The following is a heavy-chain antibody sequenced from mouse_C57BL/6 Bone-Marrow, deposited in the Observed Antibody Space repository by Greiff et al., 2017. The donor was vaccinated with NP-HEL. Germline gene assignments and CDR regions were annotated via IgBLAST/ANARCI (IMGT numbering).Heavy chain of an antibody. J-gene: IGHJ4*01. D-gene: IGHD2-1*01. V-gene: IGHV1-81*01. Sequence: VQVVESGAELARPGASVKLSCKASGYTFTSYGISWVKQRTGQGLEWIGEIYPRSGNTYYNEKFKGKATLTADKSSSTAYMELRSLTSEDSAVYFCASNLSLLWLLGAMDYWGQGTSVTVSS. CDR2: IYPRSGNT. CDR1: GYTFTSYG. CDR3: ASNLSLLWLLGAMDY.